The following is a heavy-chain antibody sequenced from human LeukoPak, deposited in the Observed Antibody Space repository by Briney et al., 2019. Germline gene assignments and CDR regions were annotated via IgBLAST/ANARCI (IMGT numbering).Heavy chain of an antibody. V-gene: IGHV3-48*01. CDR2: ISSSSTI. D-gene: IGHD5-24*01. J-gene: IGHJ4*02. CDR3: ARDFSGRGDGYNHAVDY. CDR1: GFTFSSYS. Sequence: GGSLRLSCAASGFTFSSYSMNWVRQAPGKGLEWVSYISSSSTIYYADSVKGRFTISRDNAKNSLYLQMNSLRAEDTAVYYCARDFSGRGDGYNHAVDYWGQGTLVTVSS.